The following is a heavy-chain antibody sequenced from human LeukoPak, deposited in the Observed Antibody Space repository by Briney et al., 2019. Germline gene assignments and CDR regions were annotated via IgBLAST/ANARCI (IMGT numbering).Heavy chain of an antibody. J-gene: IGHJ5*02. D-gene: IGHD1-26*01. CDR1: GASISSGSYY. CDR2: IYTSVST. Sequence: SETLSLTCTVSGASISSGSYYWNWIRQPAGKGLEWIGRIYTSVSTNYNPSLKSRVTISVDTSKNRFSLRLSSVTAADTAVYYCARDLGGSYSSETWFDPWGQGTLVTVSS. CDR3: ARDLGGSYSSETWFDP. V-gene: IGHV4-61*02.